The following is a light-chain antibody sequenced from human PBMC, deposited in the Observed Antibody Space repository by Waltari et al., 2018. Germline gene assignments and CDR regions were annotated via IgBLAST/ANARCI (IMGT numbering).Light chain of an antibody. Sequence: DIVMTQSPDSLAVSLGERATINCKSSQSVLHSSKNENSLAWYQQKTGQPPKLLIYWASTRESGVPDRFSGSGSGTDFTLTISSLQAEDVAVYYCQQYYDTPFTFGPGTKVDIK. CDR3: QQYYDTPFT. J-gene: IGKJ3*01. V-gene: IGKV4-1*01. CDR2: WAS. CDR1: QSVLHSSKNENS.